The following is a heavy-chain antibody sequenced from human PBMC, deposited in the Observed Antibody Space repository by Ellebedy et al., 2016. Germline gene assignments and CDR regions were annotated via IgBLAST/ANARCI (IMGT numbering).Heavy chain of an antibody. CDR2: ISSTSSYI. CDR3: ARKSTAMVTLDAFDF. Sequence: GGSLRLSXAASGFTFDNYYMHWVRQAPGKGLEWVSSISSTSSYICYADSVKGRFTISRDNAKNSLYLQMNSLRAQDTAVYYCARKSTAMVTLDAFDFWGQGTMVTVSS. J-gene: IGHJ3*01. D-gene: IGHD5-18*01. CDR1: GFTFDNYY. V-gene: IGHV3-21*01.